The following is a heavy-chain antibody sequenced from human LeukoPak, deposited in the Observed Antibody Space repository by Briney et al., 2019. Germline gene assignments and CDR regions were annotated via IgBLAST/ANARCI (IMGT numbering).Heavy chain of an antibody. CDR2: INPNSGGT. D-gene: IGHD2-2*01. CDR3: AREDIVVIPAADFDP. Sequence: ASVKVSCKASGYTFTGYHMHWVRQAPGQGLEWMGWINPNSGGTNYAQKFQGRVTMTRDTSISTAYMELSRLRSDDTAVYYYAREDIVVIPAADFDPWGQGTLVTVSS. J-gene: IGHJ5*02. CDR1: GYTFTGYH. V-gene: IGHV1-2*02.